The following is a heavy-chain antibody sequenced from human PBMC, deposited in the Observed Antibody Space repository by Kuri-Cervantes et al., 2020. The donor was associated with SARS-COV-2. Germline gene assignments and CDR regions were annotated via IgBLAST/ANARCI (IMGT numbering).Heavy chain of an antibody. CDR2: IYTSGST. J-gene: IGHJ5*02. CDR1: GGSISSYY. Sequence: SETLSLTCTVSGGSISSYYWSWIRQPAGKGLEWIGRIYTSGSTNYNPSLKSRVTMPVDTSKNQFSLKLSSVTAADTAVYYCARGYCSSTSCYLVGWFDPWGQGTLVTVSS. CDR3: ARGYCSSTSCYLVGWFDP. V-gene: IGHV4-4*07. D-gene: IGHD2-2*01.